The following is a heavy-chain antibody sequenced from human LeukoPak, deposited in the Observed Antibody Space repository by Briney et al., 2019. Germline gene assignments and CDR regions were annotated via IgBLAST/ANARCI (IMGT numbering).Heavy chain of an antibody. Sequence: SETLSLTCTVSGGSISSGGYYWSWIRKHPGKGLEWIGYIYYSGSTYYNPSLKSRVTISVDTSKNQFSLKLSSVTAADTAVYYCARVGITMVRGVTDAFDIWGQGTMVTVSS. CDR1: GGSISSGGYY. CDR3: ARVGITMVRGVTDAFDI. V-gene: IGHV4-31*03. D-gene: IGHD3-10*01. CDR2: IYYSGST. J-gene: IGHJ3*02.